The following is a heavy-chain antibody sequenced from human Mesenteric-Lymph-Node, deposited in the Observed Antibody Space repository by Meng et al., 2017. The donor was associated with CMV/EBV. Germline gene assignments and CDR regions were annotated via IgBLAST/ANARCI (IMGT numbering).Heavy chain of an antibody. CDR3: ASGYLGYCSSTSCYYYYGMDV. D-gene: IGHD2-2*01. CDR1: GGSIRSSSYY. CDR2: IYYSGST. J-gene: IGHJ6*02. V-gene: IGHV4-39*07. Sequence: SETLSLTCTVSGGSIRSSSYYWGWVRQPPGKGLEWIGIIYYSGSTYYNPSLKSRVTISVDTSKNQFFLKLTSVTAADTAVYYCASGYLGYCSSTSCYYYYGMDVWGQGTTVTVSS.